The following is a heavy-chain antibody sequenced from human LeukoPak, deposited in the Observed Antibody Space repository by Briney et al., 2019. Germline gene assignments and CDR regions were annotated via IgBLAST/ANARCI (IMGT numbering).Heavy chain of an antibody. J-gene: IGHJ4*02. CDR2: INPNRGGT. V-gene: IGHV1-2*06. CDR1: GFTFTDYH. CDR3: ARDYTNRRLDY. Sequence: ASVKVSCKASGFTFTDYHIHWVRQAPGPGLEWMGRINPNRGGTNYAQNFQGSVTMTRDTSISTAYMELSRLRSDDTAVYYCARDYTNRRLDYWGQGTLVTVSS.